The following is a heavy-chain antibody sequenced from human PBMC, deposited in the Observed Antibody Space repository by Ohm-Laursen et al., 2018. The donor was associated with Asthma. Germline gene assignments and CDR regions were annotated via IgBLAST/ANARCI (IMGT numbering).Heavy chain of an antibody. J-gene: IGHJ4*02. Sequence: SLRLSCTASGITVSVNYMSWVRQAPGKGLEWVAVGGSYYDGGLKYYADSVNGRFTVSRDDSKNTLYLQMNSLRPDDTAVYYCARDVMEWYLPAFDFWGQGTLVTVSS. CDR3: ARDVMEWYLPAFDF. V-gene: IGHV3-53*05. D-gene: IGHD3-3*01. CDR1: GITVSVNY. CDR2: GGSYYDGGLK.